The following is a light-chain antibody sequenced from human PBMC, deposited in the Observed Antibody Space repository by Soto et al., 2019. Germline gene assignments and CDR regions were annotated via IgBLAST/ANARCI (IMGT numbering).Light chain of an antibody. J-gene: IGLJ2*01. V-gene: IGLV2-23*02. CDR3: CSYAGSRTHVL. CDR1: SSDVGSYNL. Sequence: QSALTQPASVSGSPGQSITISCIGTSSDVGSYNLVSWYQQHPGKAPKVLIYEVSERPSGVSNRFSGSKSGNTASLPISGLQAEDEAEYYCCSYAGSRTHVLFGGGTKLTVL. CDR2: EVS.